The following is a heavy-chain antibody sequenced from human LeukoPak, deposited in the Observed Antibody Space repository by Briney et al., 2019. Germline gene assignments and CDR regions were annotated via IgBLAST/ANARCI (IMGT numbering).Heavy chain of an antibody. CDR3: ARSKSPRERYAFDP. D-gene: IGHD1-1*01. J-gene: IGHJ5*02. V-gene: IGHV4-59*01. CDR2: IYYSGST. CDR1: GGSIRSYY. Sequence: SETLSLTCTVSGGSIRSYYWSWIRQPPGKGLEWIEYIYYSGSTNYNPSLKSRVTISVDTSKNQFSLKLSSVTAADTAVYYCARSKSPRERYAFDPWGQGTLVTVSS.